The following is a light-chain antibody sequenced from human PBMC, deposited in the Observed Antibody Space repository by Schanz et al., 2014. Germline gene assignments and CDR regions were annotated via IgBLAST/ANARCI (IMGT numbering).Light chain of an antibody. CDR3: SSYTTTTWRV. CDR2: QVT. V-gene: IGLV2-8*01. CDR1: SSDVGGHDY. Sequence: QSVLTQPPSASGAPGQSVTISCTGTSSDVGGHDYVSWYQHHPGKAPKVMIYQVTKRPSGVPDRFSGSKSGNTASLTVSGLQAEDEADYYCSSYTTTTWRVFGGGTKLTVL. J-gene: IGLJ3*02.